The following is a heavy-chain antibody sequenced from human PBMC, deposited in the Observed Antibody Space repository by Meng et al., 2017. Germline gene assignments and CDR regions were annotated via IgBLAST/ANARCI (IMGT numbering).Heavy chain of an antibody. CDR1: GGSFSGYD. V-gene: IGHV4-34*01. CDR2: INHSGST. CDR3: ARKFTMVRGISNWFAP. Sequence: QVRLKQWGAGLFKPTESLSLTCAGSGGSFSGYDWRWIRQPPGKGLEWIGEINHSGSTNYNPTLNSRVTISVDTSKNQFSLKLSSVTAADTAVYYCARKFTMVRGISNWFAPWGQGTLVTVSS. D-gene: IGHD3-10*01. J-gene: IGHJ5*02.